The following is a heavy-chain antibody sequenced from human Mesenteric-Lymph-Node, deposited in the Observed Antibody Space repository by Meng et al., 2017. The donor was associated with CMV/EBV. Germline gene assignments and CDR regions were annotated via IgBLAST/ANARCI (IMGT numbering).Heavy chain of an antibody. CDR2: IKQDGSEK. D-gene: IGHD1-26*01. J-gene: IGHJ2*01. V-gene: IGHV3-7*01. CDR3: ARDQGKVVGATNWYFDL. Sequence: GESLKISCAASGFTFSSYWMSWVRQAPGKGLEWVANIKQDGSEKYYVDSVKGRFTISRDNAKNSLYLQMNSLRAEDTAVYYCARDQGKVVGATNWYFDLWGRGTLVTVSS. CDR1: GFTFSSYW.